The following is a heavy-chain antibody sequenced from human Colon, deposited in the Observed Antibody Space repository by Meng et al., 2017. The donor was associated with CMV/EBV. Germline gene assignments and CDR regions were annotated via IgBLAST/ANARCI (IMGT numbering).Heavy chain of an antibody. CDR2: MKPNSGDT. V-gene: IGHV1-8*01. CDR1: GYSFTSNA. J-gene: IGHJ4*02. CDR3: ARGISEF. D-gene: IGHD3-10*01. Sequence: SVKVYSKASGYSFTSNATNWVRQATGQWLEWMGWMKPNSGDTGYAPNFQGRITLTRNTSINTAHMELRSLTNEDPAIYYCARGISEFWGQGTLVTVSS.